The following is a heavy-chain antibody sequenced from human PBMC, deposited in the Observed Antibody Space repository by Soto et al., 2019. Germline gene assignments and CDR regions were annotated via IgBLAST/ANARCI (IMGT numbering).Heavy chain of an antibody. D-gene: IGHD3-10*01. V-gene: IGHV3-53*01. Sequence: EVQLVESGGGLIQPGGSLRLSCAVSGFTVSNNYMSWVRQAPGKGLEGVSVIYSGGYTAYGDSVKGRFTISRDNSKNTLDLQKNSLGPAATAVFYCGGTAGGGGYWGQGTLVTVSS. J-gene: IGHJ4*02. CDR2: IYSGGYT. CDR1: GFTVSNNY. CDR3: GGTAGGGGY.